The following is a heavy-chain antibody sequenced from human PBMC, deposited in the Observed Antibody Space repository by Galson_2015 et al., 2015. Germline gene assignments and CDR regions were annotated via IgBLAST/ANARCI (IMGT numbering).Heavy chain of an antibody. CDR2: ISTSSSTI. CDR1: GVTLSSYS. CDR3: ARRYGDYQGSFEY. Sequence: SLRLSCAAFGVTLSSYSMNWVRQAPGKGLEWVSYISTSSSTIYYADSVKGRFTISRDNAMNSLHLQMNSLRDEDTAVYYCARRYGDYQGSFEYWGQGTLVTVSS. D-gene: IGHD4-17*01. V-gene: IGHV3-48*02. J-gene: IGHJ4*02.